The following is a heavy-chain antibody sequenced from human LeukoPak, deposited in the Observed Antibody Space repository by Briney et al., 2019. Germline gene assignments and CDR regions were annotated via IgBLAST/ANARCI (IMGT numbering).Heavy chain of an antibody. J-gene: IGHJ4*02. Sequence: SETLSLTCTVTGGSISSYYWSWIRQPPGKGLEWIGYIYYSGSTNYNPSLKSRVTISVDTSKNQFSLKLSSVTAAGTAVYYCARRSIVGRYYGSGSRREYYFDYWGQGTLVTVSS. D-gene: IGHD3-10*01. CDR1: GGSISSYY. CDR3: ARRSIVGRYYGSGSRREYYFDY. V-gene: IGHV4-59*08. CDR2: IYYSGST.